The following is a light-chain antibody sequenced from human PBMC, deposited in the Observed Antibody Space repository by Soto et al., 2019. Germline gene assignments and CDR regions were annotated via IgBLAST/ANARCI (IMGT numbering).Light chain of an antibody. CDR2: EVS. Sequence: QSVLTQPPSASGSPGQSVTISCTGTSSDVGGYNYVSWYQQHPGKAPKLMIYEVSKLPSGVPDRFSGSKSGNTASLTVSGLQAEDESDDYCSSYAGSNNFGVVFGGGTTVTVL. CDR1: SSDVGGYNY. CDR3: SSYAGSNNFGVV. J-gene: IGLJ2*01. V-gene: IGLV2-8*01.